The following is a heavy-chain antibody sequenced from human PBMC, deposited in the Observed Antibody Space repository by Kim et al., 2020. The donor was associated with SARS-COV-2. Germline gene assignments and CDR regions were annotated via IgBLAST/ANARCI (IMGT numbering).Heavy chain of an antibody. V-gene: IGHV4-59*12. CDR2: INYSGST. CDR1: GDSISSYY. Sequence: SETLSLTCTVSGDSISSYYWNWIRQPPGKGLEWIGYINYSGSTYYNPSLKSRVTISVDTSKNQFSLKLSSVTAADTAVYYCARRTDWIDAWREGTLVCVS. CDR3: ARRTDWIDA. J-gene: IGHJ5*02.